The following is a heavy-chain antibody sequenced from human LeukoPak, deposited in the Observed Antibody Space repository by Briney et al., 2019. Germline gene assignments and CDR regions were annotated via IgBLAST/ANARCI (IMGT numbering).Heavy chain of an antibody. CDR1: GFTFSSYG. Sequence: GGTLRLSCAASGFTFSSYGMSWVRQAPGKGLEWVSAISGSGGSTYYADSVKGRFTISRDNAKNSLYLQMNSLRAEDTAVYYCAKDLKVVAATPDFDYWGQGTLVTVSS. D-gene: IGHD2-15*01. J-gene: IGHJ4*02. CDR3: AKDLKVVAATPDFDY. CDR2: ISGSGGST. V-gene: IGHV3-23*01.